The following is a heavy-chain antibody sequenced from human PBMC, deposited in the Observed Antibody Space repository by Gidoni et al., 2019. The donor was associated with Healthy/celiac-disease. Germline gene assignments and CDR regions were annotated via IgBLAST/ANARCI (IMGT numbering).Heavy chain of an antibody. D-gene: IGHD3-9*01. CDR2: IYYSGGT. CDR3: ATSLRYFDWLVAD. J-gene: IGHJ4*02. V-gene: IGHV4-39*01. Sequence: QLQLQESGPGLVKPSETLSLTCTVSGGSISSSSYYWGWFRQPPGKGLEWIGSIYYSGGTYYNPALKSRVTISVDTSKNQFSLKLSTVTAADTAVYYCATSLRYFDWLVADWGQGTLVTVSS. CDR1: GGSISSSSYY.